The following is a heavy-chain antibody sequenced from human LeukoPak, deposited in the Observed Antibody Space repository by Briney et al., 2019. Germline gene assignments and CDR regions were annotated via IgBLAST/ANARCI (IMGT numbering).Heavy chain of an antibody. D-gene: IGHD6-25*01. J-gene: IGHJ4*02. Sequence: SETLSLTCTVSGGSISSYYWSWIRQPAGKGLEWIGRIYTSGSTYYNPSLKSRVTISVDTSKNQFSLKLSSVTAADTAVYYCARGTAAEDYYFDYWGQGTLVTVSS. CDR3: ARGTAAEDYYFDY. CDR2: IYTSGST. V-gene: IGHV4-4*07. CDR1: GGSISSYY.